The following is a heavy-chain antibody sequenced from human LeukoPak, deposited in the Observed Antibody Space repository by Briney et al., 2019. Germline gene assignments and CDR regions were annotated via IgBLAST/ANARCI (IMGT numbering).Heavy chain of an antibody. CDR3: VTDSPDCGWAFWS. J-gene: IGHJ5*02. CDR2: ILRGGNYK. D-gene: IGHD6-19*01. CDR1: AYDFRTHA. Sequence: GGSLRLSCLPYAYDFRTHATHWVRQAPDKGREWVAMILRGGNYKFYMDSVKGRCTIFRDDFRSTLYLQMDSLTADDTAVYYCVTDSPDCGWAFWSWGQGALVTVSA. V-gene: IGHV3-33*05.